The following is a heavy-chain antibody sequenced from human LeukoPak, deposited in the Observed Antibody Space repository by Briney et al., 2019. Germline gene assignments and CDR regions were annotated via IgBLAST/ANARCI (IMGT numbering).Heavy chain of an antibody. Sequence: GGSLRLSCAASGFTFSSYGMHWVRQAPGKGLEWVSVIYSGGSTYYADSVKGRFTISRHNSKYTLYLQMNSLRAEDTAVYYCARVVPAARFDYWGQGTLVTVSS. CDR2: IYSGGST. CDR1: GFTFSSYG. CDR3: ARVVPAARFDY. D-gene: IGHD2-2*01. J-gene: IGHJ4*02. V-gene: IGHV3-53*04.